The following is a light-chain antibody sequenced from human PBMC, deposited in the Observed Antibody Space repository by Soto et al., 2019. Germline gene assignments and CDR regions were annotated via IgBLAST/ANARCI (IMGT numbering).Light chain of an antibody. J-gene: IGKJ5*01. Sequence: EIVLTKSPGTLSLSPGERATFSCRASQSVSSNYLAWYQQKPGQPPRLLIYGASSRATGIPDRFSGSGSGTDFTLTISRLEPEDFAVFYCQHYDSLPITFGQGTRLEIK. V-gene: IGKV3-20*01. CDR1: QSVSSNY. CDR3: QHYDSLPIT. CDR2: GAS.